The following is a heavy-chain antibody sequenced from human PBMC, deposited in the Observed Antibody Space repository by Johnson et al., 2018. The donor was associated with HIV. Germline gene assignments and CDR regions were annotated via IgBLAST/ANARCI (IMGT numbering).Heavy chain of an antibody. CDR1: GFTVSSNY. Sequence: MQLVESGGGLVQPGGSLRLSCAASGFTVSSNYMSWVRQAPGKGLEWVSVIYSGGSTYYADSVKGRFTISRDNSRNTLYLQMNSLRAEDTAVYFCARVLGARGPGAFDLWGQGTMVSVSS. CDR3: ARVLGARGPGAFDL. V-gene: IGHV3-66*02. J-gene: IGHJ3*01. CDR2: IYSGGST.